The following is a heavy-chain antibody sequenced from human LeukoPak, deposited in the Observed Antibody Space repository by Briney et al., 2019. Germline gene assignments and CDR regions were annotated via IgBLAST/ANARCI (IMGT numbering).Heavy chain of an antibody. CDR2: ISWNSGSI. Sequence: GGSLRLSCAASGFTFNTYGMHWVRQAPGKGLEWVSGISWNSGSIGYADSVKGRFTISRGNAKNSLYLQMNSLRAEDTAVYYCARWPMVRGAYPFDYWGQGTLVAVSS. D-gene: IGHD3-10*01. J-gene: IGHJ4*02. V-gene: IGHV3-9*01. CDR1: GFTFNTYG. CDR3: ARWPMVRGAYPFDY.